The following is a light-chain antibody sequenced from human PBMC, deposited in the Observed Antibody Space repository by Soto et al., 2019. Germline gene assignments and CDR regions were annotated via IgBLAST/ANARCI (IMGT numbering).Light chain of an antibody. CDR2: GAS. Sequence: EIVLTQSPGTLSWSPGERATLSCRASQSVSSSYLAWYQQKPGQAPRLLIYGASSRATGIPDRFSGSGSGTDFTLTISRLEPEDFAVYYCQQYGSSRTFGQGTKVEIE. J-gene: IGKJ1*01. CDR1: QSVSSSY. V-gene: IGKV3-20*01. CDR3: QQYGSSRT.